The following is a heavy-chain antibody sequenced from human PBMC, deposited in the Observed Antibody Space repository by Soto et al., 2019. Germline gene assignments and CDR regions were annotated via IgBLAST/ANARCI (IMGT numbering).Heavy chain of an antibody. CDR3: ARDSSSSRSFDY. Sequence: ASVKVSCKASGYPFTIYAIHWVRQAPGQSLEWMGWINPGNGDTKYSQIFQGRVTITWDTSARTAYMDLISLISEDTADYYCARDSSSSRSFDYWGQGARVTVSS. D-gene: IGHD6-6*01. V-gene: IGHV1-3*01. J-gene: IGHJ4*02. CDR1: GYPFTIYA. CDR2: INPGNGDT.